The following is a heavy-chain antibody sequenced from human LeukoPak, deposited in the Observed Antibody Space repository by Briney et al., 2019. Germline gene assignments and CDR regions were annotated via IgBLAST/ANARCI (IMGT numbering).Heavy chain of an antibody. V-gene: IGHV3-66*01. Sequence: GGSLRLSCAASGFTVRSNYMNWVRQAPGKGLEWVSVISSDGTIYYADSVKDRFTITRDTSKNSVDLQMYSLAAEDTAVYYCAKDNGRSVIQYWGQGTLVIVSS. D-gene: IGHD2-21*01. J-gene: IGHJ1*01. CDR1: GFTVRSNY. CDR3: AKDNGRSVIQY. CDR2: ISSDGTI.